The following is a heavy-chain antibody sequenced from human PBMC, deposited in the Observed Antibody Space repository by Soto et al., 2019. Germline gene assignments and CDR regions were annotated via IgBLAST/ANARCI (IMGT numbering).Heavy chain of an antibody. CDR1: GGTFSSYA. D-gene: IGHD6-19*01. V-gene: IGHV1-69*01. J-gene: IGHJ5*02. CDR2: IIPIFGTA. Sequence: QVQLVQSGAEVKKPGSSVKVSCRASGGTFSSYAISWVRQAPGQGLEWMGGIIPIFGTANYAQKFQGRVTITADESMSTAYMELSSLRSEDTAVYYCARDRNRWLARNWFDPWGQGTLVTVSS. CDR3: ARDRNRWLARNWFDP.